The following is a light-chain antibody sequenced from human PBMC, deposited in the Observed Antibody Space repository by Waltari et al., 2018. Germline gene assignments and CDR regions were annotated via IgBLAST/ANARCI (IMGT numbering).Light chain of an antibody. V-gene: IGKV1-5*03. CDR3: PQEKREPGT. J-gene: IGKJ1*01. CDR1: QSISSW. Sequence: DIQMTQSPSTLSASVGDRVTITCRASQSISSWLAWYQQKPGHDPKRRSYKAARGERGGPARGSGRGAGPEGTRTSSSRQPEEGATEAGPQEKREPGTCGQGTKLEIK. CDR2: KAA.